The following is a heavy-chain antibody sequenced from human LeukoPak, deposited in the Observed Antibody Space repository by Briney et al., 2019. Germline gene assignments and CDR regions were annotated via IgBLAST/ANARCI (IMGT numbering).Heavy chain of an antibody. D-gene: IGHD3-10*01. CDR2: INPNSGGT. V-gene: IGHV1-2*02. Sequence: ASVKVSCKASGYTFTGYYMHWVRQAPGQGLEWMEWINPNSGGTNYAQKFQGRVTMTRDTSISTAYMELSRLRSDDTAVYYCARHLAYGLWSYSPFDPWGQGTLVTVSS. CDR1: GYTFTGYY. CDR3: ARHLAYGLWSYSPFDP. J-gene: IGHJ5*02.